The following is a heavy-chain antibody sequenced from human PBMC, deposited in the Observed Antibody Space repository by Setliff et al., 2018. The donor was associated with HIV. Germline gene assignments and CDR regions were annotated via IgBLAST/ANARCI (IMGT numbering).Heavy chain of an antibody. CDR2: INTDGSST. V-gene: IGHV3-74*01. CDR3: ARDVAVAGTEF. Sequence: GGSLRLSCAASGFSFSSYWMHWVRQAPGKGLVWVSRINTDGSSTSYADSVKGRFTISRDNAKNTLYLQMNSLRAEDTAVYYCARDVAVAGTEFWGQGTLVTVSS. CDR1: GFSFSSYW. J-gene: IGHJ4*02. D-gene: IGHD6-19*01.